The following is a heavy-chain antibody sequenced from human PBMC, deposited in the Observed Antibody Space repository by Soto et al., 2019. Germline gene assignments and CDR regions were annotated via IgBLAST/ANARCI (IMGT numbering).Heavy chain of an antibody. CDR3: TSQGIGTFNY. J-gene: IGHJ4*02. V-gene: IGHV3-15*01. CDR2: IRSKTDGGTT. D-gene: IGHD1-7*01. CDR1: GLTLSNAW. Sequence: EVQLVESGGGLVKPGGSLRLSCAASGLTLSNAWMAWVRQVPGKGLQFVGRIRSKTDGGTTDYAAPVEGRFTVSRDYSKNTLNLQMNSLTTEDTAVYYCTSQGIGTFNYWGQGTLVTVSS.